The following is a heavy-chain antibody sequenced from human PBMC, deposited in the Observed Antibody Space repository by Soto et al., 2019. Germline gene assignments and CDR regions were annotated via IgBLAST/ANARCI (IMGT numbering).Heavy chain of an antibody. Sequence: PGGSLRPSCAASGFSFSRYAIHWVRQAPGKGLEWVAVISKDGSHKYYLESVKGRFTISRDNSKNILSLQMNSLRDEDTAVYYCARSRSGAVADSFDFWGQGTLVTVSS. D-gene: IGHD3-10*01. CDR1: GFSFSRYA. CDR3: ARSRSGAVADSFDF. J-gene: IGHJ4*02. V-gene: IGHV3-30*04. CDR2: ISKDGSHK.